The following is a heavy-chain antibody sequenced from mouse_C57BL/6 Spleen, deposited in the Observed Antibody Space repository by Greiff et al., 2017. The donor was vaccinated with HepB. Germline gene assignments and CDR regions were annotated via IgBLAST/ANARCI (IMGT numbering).Heavy chain of an antibody. CDR3: ARRKDYSSSSYAMDY. V-gene: IGHV1-4*01. CDR1: GYTFTSYT. D-gene: IGHD1-1*01. J-gene: IGHJ4*01. Sequence: VQLQQSGAELARPGASVKMSCKASGYTFTSYTMHWVKQRPGQGLEWIGYINPSSGYTKYNQKFKDKATLTADKSSSTAYMQLSSLTSEDSAVYYCARRKDYSSSSYAMDYWGQGTSVTVSS. CDR2: INPSSGYT.